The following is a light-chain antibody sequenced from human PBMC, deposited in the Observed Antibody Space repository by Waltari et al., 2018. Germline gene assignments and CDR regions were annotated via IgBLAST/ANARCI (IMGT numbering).Light chain of an antibody. Sequence: QSVLTQPPSVSEAPRQRVTISCSGSISNIGNNAVNWYQQLPGKAPKRRIYYDDLLPSGVSARFSGSESGTSASLAISGLQFEDEAEYYCAAWDDSLNGRVFGGGTKLTVL. CDR2: YDD. J-gene: IGLJ3*02. CDR3: AAWDDSLNGRV. CDR1: ISNIGNNA. V-gene: IGLV1-36*01.